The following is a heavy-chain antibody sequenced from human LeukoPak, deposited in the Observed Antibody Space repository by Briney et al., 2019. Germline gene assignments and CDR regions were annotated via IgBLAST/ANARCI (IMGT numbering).Heavy chain of an antibody. CDR2: ICSSSSYI. Sequence: GGSLRLSCAASGFTFSSYSMNWVRAAPGKGLEWVSSICSSSSYIYYAHSVKGRFTISGDNAKNSLYLQMNSLRAEDTAVYYCARDLEYCSGGSCYDWFDPWGQGTLVTVSS. CDR1: GFTFSSYS. CDR3: ARDLEYCSGGSCYDWFDP. D-gene: IGHD2-15*01. V-gene: IGHV3-21*01. J-gene: IGHJ5*02.